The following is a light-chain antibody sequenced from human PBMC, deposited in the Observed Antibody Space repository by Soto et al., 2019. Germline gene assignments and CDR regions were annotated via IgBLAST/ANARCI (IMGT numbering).Light chain of an antibody. Sequence: QSALTRPASVSGSPGQSITISCTGTSGDVGGYNYVSWYQQHPGKAPKLMIYEVTNRPSRVSNRFSGSKSGNTASLSISGLQAEDEADYYCSSYTSRSTWVFGGGTKLTVL. CDR1: SGDVGGYNY. CDR2: EVT. CDR3: SSYTSRSTWV. J-gene: IGLJ3*02. V-gene: IGLV2-14*01.